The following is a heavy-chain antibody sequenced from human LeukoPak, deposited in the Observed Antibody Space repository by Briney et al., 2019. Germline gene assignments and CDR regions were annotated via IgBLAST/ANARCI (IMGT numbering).Heavy chain of an antibody. CDR1: GYTFTGYY. Sequence: GASVKVSCKASGYTFTGYYMHWVRQAPGQGVEWMGWINPNSGGTNYAQKFQGRVTMTRDTSISTAYMELSRLRSDDTAVYYCARDATYYNWFDPWGQGTLVTVSS. CDR2: INPNSGGT. J-gene: IGHJ5*02. V-gene: IGHV1-2*02. CDR3: ARDATYYNWFDP.